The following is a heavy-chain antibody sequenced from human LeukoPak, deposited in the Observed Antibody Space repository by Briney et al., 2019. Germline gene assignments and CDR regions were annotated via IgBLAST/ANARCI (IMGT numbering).Heavy chain of an antibody. V-gene: IGHV3-11*06. CDR3: ARRLIAVVGTCFDY. J-gene: IGHJ4*02. CDR1: GFSFSDYY. CDR2: ISGSSTKT. Sequence: PGGSLRLSCAVSGFSFSDYYMSWIRQPPGKGLEWVSYISGSSTKTNYADSVKGRFTISRDNSKNSLYLQMNSLRDEDTALYYCARRLIAVVGTCFDYWGQGTLVTVSS. D-gene: IGHD6-19*01.